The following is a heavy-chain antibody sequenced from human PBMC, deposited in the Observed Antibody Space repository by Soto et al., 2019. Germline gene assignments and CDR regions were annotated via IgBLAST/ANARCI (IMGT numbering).Heavy chain of an antibody. V-gene: IGHV1-46*01. CDR1: GYTFTSYY. J-gene: IGHJ5*02. D-gene: IGHD6-13*01. CDR2: INPSGGST. Sequence: ASVTGSCKASGYTFTSYYMHWVRQAPGQGLEWMGIINPSGGSTSYAQKFQGRVTMTRDTSTSTVYMELSSLRSEDTAVYYCARDPVGRSIAAAGNWFDPWGQGTLVTVSS. CDR3: ARDPVGRSIAAAGNWFDP.